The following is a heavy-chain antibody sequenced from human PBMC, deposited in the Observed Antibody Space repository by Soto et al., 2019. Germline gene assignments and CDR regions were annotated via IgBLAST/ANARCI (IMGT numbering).Heavy chain of an antibody. Sequence: GESLKISCKGSGYSFTGYWIGWVRQMPGKGLEWMGIIYPGDSDTRYSPSFQGQVTISADKSISTAYLQWSSLKASDTAMYYCARQGDTAMVPYYFDYWGQGTLVTVSS. J-gene: IGHJ4*02. CDR1: GYSFTGYW. CDR3: ARQGDTAMVPYYFDY. D-gene: IGHD5-18*01. CDR2: IYPGDSDT. V-gene: IGHV5-51*01.